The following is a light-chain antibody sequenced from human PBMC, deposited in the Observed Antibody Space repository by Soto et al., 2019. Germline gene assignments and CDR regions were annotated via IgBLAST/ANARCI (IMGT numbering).Light chain of an antibody. CDR3: AAWDDSLNGVV. J-gene: IGLJ2*01. CDR2: SNN. CDR1: TSKIGRNT. V-gene: IGLV1-44*01. Sequence: QSVLTQPPSASGTPGRRFTSSGPGATSKIGRNTVNWYQRLPGTAPKLLIYSNNQRPSGVPDRFSGSKSGTSASLAISGLQSEDEADYYCAAWDDSLNGVVFGGGTKLTVL.